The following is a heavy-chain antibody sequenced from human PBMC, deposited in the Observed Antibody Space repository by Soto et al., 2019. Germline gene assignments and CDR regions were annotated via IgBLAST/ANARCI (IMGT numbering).Heavy chain of an antibody. J-gene: IGHJ6*04. CDR1: GYTLTELS. Sequence: ASVKVSCKVSGYTLTELSMHWVRQAPGKGLEWMGGFDPEDGETIYAQKFQGRVTMTEDTSTDTAYMELSSLRSEDTAVYYCATGGCTNGVCYGHYYYYYGMDVWGKGTTVTVS. V-gene: IGHV1-24*01. CDR3: ATGGCTNGVCYGHYYYYYGMDV. CDR2: FDPEDGET. D-gene: IGHD2-8*01.